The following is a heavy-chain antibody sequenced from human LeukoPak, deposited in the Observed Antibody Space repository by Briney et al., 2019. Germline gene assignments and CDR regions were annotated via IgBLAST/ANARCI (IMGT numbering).Heavy chain of an antibody. Sequence: RGSLRLSCAASGFTFSSYSMNWVRQAPGKGLEWVSSISSSSSYIYYADSVKGRFTISRDNAKNSLYLQMNSLRAEDTAVYYCARDLVAGGFDYWGQGTLVTVSS. CDR3: ARDLVAGGFDY. CDR1: GFTFSSYS. CDR2: ISSSSSYI. V-gene: IGHV3-21*01. D-gene: IGHD2-15*01. J-gene: IGHJ4*02.